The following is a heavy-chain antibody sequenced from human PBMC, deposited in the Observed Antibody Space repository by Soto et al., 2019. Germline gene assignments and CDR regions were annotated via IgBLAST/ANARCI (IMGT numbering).Heavy chain of an antibody. Sequence: SLRLSCAASGFTFSSYAMHWVRQAPCKGLDWVAVISYDGSNKYYADSVKGRFTISRDNSKNTLYLQMSSLRADDTAVYYCARDPGWDTAANYGADVWGQGTTVTVSS. J-gene: IGHJ6*02. D-gene: IGHD5-18*01. CDR3: ARDPGWDTAANYGADV. CDR1: GFTFSSYA. V-gene: IGHV3-30-3*01. CDR2: ISYDGSNK.